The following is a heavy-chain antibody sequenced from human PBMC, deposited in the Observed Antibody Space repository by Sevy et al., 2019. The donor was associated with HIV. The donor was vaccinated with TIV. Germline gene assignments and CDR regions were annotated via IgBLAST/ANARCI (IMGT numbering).Heavy chain of an antibody. CDR2: ISGSGGST. J-gene: IGHJ4*02. CDR1: GFTFSSYA. D-gene: IGHD2-21*01. Sequence: GGSLRLSCAASGFTFSSYAMSWVRQAPGKGLEWVSAISGSGGSTYYADSVKGRFTISIDNSKNTLYLQMNSLRAEDTAVYYCAKAHFECPYWAWRYCPRDYWGQGTLVTVSS. V-gene: IGHV3-23*01. CDR3: AKAHFECPYWAWRYCPRDY.